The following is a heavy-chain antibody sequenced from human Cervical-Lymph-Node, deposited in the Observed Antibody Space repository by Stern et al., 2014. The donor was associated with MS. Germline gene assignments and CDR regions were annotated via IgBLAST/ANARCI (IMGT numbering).Heavy chain of an antibody. V-gene: IGHV4-61*01. CDR2: IYNRGST. D-gene: IGHD4-17*01. CDR3: ARVKYGDYVRWVDP. J-gene: IGHJ5*02. Sequence: QVQLEESGPGLVKPSETLSLTCTVSGGSVSSASYYWSWIRQPPGKGLEWIGYIYNRGSTNYKPSLKSRVTISVDTSKNQFSLKLRSVTAADTAVYYCARVKYGDYVRWVDPWGQGTQVTVS. CDR1: GGSVSSASYY.